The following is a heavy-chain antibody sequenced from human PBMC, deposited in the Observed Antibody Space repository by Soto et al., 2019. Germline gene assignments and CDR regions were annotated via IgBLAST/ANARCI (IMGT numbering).Heavy chain of an antibody. Sequence: GGSLRLSCAASGFTFSSYAMSWVRQAPGKGLEWVSAISGSGGSTYYADSVKGRFTISRDNSKNTLYLQMNSLRAEDTAVYYCAKDRNYDFWSGYREPYFDYWGQGTLVTVSS. D-gene: IGHD3-3*01. CDR2: ISGSGGST. CDR3: AKDRNYDFWSGYREPYFDY. J-gene: IGHJ4*02. V-gene: IGHV3-23*01. CDR1: GFTFSSYA.